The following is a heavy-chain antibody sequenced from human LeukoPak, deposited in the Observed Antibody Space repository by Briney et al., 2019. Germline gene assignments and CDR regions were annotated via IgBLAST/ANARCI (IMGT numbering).Heavy chain of an antibody. CDR1: GGSINSRY. D-gene: IGHD3-16*01. Sequence: PSETLSLTCAVSGGSINSRYWSWIRQPPGKGLEWIGFIQNTGRTIYHPSLDSRVTMSVDSSKNQFSLKLRSVTASDTAVYFCARGQRSNNAYPYFASWGQGTLVTVSS. J-gene: IGHJ4*02. CDR3: ARGQRSNNAYPYFAS. V-gene: IGHV4-59*11. CDR2: IQNTGRT.